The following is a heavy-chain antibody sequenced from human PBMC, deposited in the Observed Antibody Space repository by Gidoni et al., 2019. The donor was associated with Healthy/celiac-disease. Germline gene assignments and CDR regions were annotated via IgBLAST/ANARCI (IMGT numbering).Heavy chain of an antibody. CDR2: IRSSSSYT. V-gene: IGHV3-11*05. D-gene: IGHD2-15*01. CDR1: GFTFSHHY. Sequence: VQMVESGGGWVKPGGSLRHSCAAPGFTFSHHYMSWIRQAPGKGLEWVSDIRSSSSYTNYADSVKGRFTISRDNAKNSLYLQMNSLRAEDTAVYYCARDQSRFVAGYSDYWGQGTLVTVSS. CDR3: ARDQSRFVAGYSDY. J-gene: IGHJ4*02.